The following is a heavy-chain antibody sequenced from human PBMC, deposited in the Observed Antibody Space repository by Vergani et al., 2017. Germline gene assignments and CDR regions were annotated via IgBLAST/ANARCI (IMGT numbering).Heavy chain of an antibody. J-gene: IGHJ6*02. D-gene: IGHD6-19*01. Sequence: QVRLVQSGAEVKKPGASVKVSCKASGYTFTSYGISWVRQAPGQGLEWMGWISAYNGNTNYAQKLQGRVTMTTDTSTSTAYMELRSLRSYDTAVYYGAGPRIAVAVGEYYFGMVGWGQGTTVTVSS. CDR2: ISAYNGNT. CDR1: GYTFTSYG. CDR3: AGPRIAVAVGEYYFGMVG. V-gene: IGHV1-18*01.